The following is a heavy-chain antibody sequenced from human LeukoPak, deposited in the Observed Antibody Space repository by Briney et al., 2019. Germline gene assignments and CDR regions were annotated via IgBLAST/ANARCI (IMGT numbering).Heavy chain of an antibody. V-gene: IGHV3-30*03. CDR2: ISYDGSNK. CDR1: GFTFSSYG. J-gene: IGHJ4*02. CDR3: ARGLADTATDLGGY. D-gene: IGHD5-18*01. Sequence: GRSLRLSCAASGFTFSSYGMHWVRQAPGKGLEWVAVISYDGSNKYYADSVKGRFTISRDNSKNTLYLQMNSLRAEDTAVYYCARGLADTATDLGGYWGQGTLVTVSS.